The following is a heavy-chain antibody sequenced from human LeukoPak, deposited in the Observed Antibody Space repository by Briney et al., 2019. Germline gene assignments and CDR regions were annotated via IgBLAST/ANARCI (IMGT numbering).Heavy chain of an antibody. CDR2: IYYSGFT. D-gene: IGHD5-12*01. CDR1: GGSISSYY. J-gene: IGHJ3*02. Sequence: NPSETLSLTCTVSGGSISSYYWSWIRQPPGKGLEWIGYIYYSGFTNYSPSLKSRVTISVDTSKNQFSLKLRSVTAADTAVYYCARGDSGYDFAGNAFDIWGQGTMVTVSS. V-gene: IGHV4-59*01. CDR3: ARGDSGYDFAGNAFDI.